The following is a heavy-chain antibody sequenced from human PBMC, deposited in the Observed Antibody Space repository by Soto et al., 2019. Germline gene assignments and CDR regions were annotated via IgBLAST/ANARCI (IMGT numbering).Heavy chain of an antibody. V-gene: IGHV4-30-2*01. Sequence: SETLSLTCAVSGGSISSGGYSWSWIRQPPGKGLEWIGYIYHSGSTYYNPSLKGRVTISVDRSKNQFSLKLSSVTAADTAVYYCASFPRYYYYYGMDVWGQGTTVTVSS. CDR1: GGSISSGGYS. CDR2: IYHSGST. CDR3: ASFPRYYYYYGMDV. J-gene: IGHJ6*02.